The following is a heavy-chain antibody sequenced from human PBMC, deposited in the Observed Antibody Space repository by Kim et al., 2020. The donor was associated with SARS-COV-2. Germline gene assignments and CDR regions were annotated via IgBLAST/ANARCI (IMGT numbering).Heavy chain of an antibody. J-gene: IGHJ4*02. Sequence: YNPSLKSRVTISVDTSKNQCSLKLSSVTAADTAVYYCARRNYGDYVFFGYWGQGTLVTVSS. V-gene: IGHV4-34*01. CDR3: ARRNYGDYVFFGY. D-gene: IGHD4-17*01.